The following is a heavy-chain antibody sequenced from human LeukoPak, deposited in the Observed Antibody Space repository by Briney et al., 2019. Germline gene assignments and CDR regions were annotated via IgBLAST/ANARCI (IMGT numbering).Heavy chain of an antibody. CDR1: GGSISSGDYY. V-gene: IGHV4-30-4*01. CDR3: ARGHKRGIPLDY. CDR2: IYYSGST. Sequence: NPSETLSLTCTVSGGSISSGDYYWSWIRQPPGKGLEWIGYIYYSGSTYYNPSLKSRVTISVDTSKNQFSLKLSSVTAADTAVYYCARGHKRGIPLDYWGQGTLVTVSS. J-gene: IGHJ4*02. D-gene: IGHD3-16*01.